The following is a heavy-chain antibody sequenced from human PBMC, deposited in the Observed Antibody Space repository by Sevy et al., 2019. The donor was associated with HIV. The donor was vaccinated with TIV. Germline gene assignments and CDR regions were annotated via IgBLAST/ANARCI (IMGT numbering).Heavy chain of an antibody. CDR2: ITPNNGNT. J-gene: IGHJ1*01. CDR1: GYTFTNYH. Sequence: ASVKVSCKASGYTFTNYHITWVRQAPGQGLEWMGWITPNNGNTNYARRLQGRVTMTTDTSTATAYMEQRNLRSEGTAVYFCARAPSGSQGPGQYFHHWGQGTLVTVSS. D-gene: IGHD2-15*01. V-gene: IGHV1-18*01. CDR3: ARAPSGSQGPGQYFHH.